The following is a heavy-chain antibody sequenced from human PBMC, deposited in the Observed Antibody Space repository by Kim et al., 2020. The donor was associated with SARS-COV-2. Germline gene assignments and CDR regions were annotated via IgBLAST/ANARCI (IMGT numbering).Heavy chain of an antibody. D-gene: IGHD3-16*01. CDR3: ARGGIMGDSYFRFDY. CDR1: GFTVSSNY. J-gene: IGHJ4*02. V-gene: IGHV3-53*01. Sequence: GGSLRLSCAASGFTVSSNYMSWVRQAPGKGLEWVSVIYSGGSTYYADSVKGRFTISRDNSKNTLYLQMNSLRAEDTAVYYCARGGIMGDSYFRFDYWGQGTLVTVSS. CDR2: IYSGGST.